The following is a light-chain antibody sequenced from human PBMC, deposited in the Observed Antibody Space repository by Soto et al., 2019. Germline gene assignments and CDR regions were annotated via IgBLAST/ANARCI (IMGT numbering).Light chain of an antibody. V-gene: IGKV1-5*01. Sequence: DIPMTQSPSTLSASVGDRVTITCRASQRIGKWLAWYQQKPGKAPKLLIYDASSLESGVPSRFSGSGSGTEFRLAISSLQADDFATYYCQEYDRYWTFGQGTKVEIK. CDR3: QEYDRYWT. J-gene: IGKJ1*01. CDR1: QRIGKW. CDR2: DAS.